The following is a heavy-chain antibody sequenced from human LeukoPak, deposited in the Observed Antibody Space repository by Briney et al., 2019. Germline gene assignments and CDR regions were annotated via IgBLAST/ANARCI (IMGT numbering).Heavy chain of an antibody. CDR2: IDGDGGKT. J-gene: IGHJ4*02. CDR3: TGEREQQSDY. V-gene: IGHV3-74*01. D-gene: IGHD6-13*01. CDR1: GLTFSRHW. Sequence: GGSLRLSCTASGLTFSRHWMRWVPRAPGKRLGWVSRIDGDGGKTRSAHSVKGRFTISRDNAKNTVYLQIDHLRAGDTSVYYCTGEREQQSDYWGQGTLVTVPS.